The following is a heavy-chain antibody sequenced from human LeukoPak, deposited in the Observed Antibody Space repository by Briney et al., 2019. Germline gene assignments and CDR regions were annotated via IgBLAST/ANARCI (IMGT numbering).Heavy chain of an antibody. CDR1: GGSVSSATYY. J-gene: IGHJ4*02. CDR2: IYSSGST. D-gene: IGHD5-12*01. Sequence: SETLSLTCTVSGGSVSSATYYWSWIRQTPGKEREWIGYIYSSGSTHYNPSLKSRITISLDTSRNQFSLNLRSVTAADTAVYYCARAVGGFSGYDLDYWGQGTLVTVSS. CDR3: ARAVGGFSGYDLDY. V-gene: IGHV4-61*01.